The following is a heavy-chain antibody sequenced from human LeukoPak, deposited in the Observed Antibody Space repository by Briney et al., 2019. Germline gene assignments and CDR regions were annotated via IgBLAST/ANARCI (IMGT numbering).Heavy chain of an antibody. D-gene: IGHD5-18*01. CDR3: ARQPRGYSQTPHGMDV. CDR2: IWYDGSNK. V-gene: IGHV3-33*08. Sequence: GRSLRLSCAASGFTFSSYAMHWVRQAPGKGLEWVAVIWYDGSNKYYADSVKGRFTISRDNSKNTLYLQMNSLRAEDTAVYYCARQPRGYSQTPHGMDVWGKGTTVTVSS. J-gene: IGHJ6*04. CDR1: GFTFSSYA.